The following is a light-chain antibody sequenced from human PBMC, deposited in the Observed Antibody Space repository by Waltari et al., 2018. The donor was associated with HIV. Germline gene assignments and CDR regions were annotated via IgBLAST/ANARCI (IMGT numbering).Light chain of an antibody. J-gene: IGLJ2*01. CDR2: EVS. CDR3: SSFTTLNTRT. CDR1: NYDIGSYSF. Sequence: QSALTQPASVSAFPGQSITISCTGTNYDIGSYSFVSWYQQSPGKAPKLLIYEVSNRPPGVSDRFSGSKSGNSASLTVSGLQTDDEGDYYCSSFTTLNTRTFGGGTTLTVL. V-gene: IGLV2-14*01.